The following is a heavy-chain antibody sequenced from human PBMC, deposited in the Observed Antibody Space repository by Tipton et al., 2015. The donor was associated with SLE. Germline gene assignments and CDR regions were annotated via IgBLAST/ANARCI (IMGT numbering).Heavy chain of an antibody. D-gene: IGHD6-13*01. V-gene: IGHV4-38-2*02. J-gene: IGHJ4*02. CDR2: IYYSGST. CDR1: GYSISSGYY. Sequence: TLSLTCTVSGYSISSGYYWGWIRQPPGKGLEWIGYIYYSGSTNYNPSLKSRVAISVDTSKNQFSLKLSSVTAADTAVYYCAREGGSYSSSWYFDYWGQGTLVTVSS. CDR3: AREGGSYSSSWYFDY.